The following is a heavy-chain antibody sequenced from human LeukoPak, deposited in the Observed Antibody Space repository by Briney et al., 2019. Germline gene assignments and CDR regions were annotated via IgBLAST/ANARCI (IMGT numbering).Heavy chain of an antibody. CDR3: AAARYDILTGYALFDS. CDR2: IVVGSGNT. J-gene: IGHJ4*02. D-gene: IGHD3-9*01. Sequence: GTSVKVSCKASGFTFTSSAMQWVRQARGQRLEWIGWIVVGSGNTNYAQKFQERVTITRDMSTSTAYMELSSLRSEDTAVYYCAAARYDILTGYALFDSWGQGTLVTVSS. CDR1: GFTFTSSA. V-gene: IGHV1-58*02.